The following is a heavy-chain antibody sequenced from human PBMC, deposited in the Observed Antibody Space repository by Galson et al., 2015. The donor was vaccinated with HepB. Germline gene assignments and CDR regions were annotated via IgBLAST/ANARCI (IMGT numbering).Heavy chain of an antibody. D-gene: IGHD3-16*01. CDR1: GFTFSSYG. CDR2: ISYDGSNK. J-gene: IGHJ4*02. V-gene: IGHV3-30*18. Sequence: SLRLSCAASGFTFSSYGMHWVRQAPGKGLEWVAVISYDGSNKYYADSVKGRFTISRDNSKNTLYLQMNSLRAEDTAVYYCAKDEGFRHYDYVWGSYPLDYWGQGTLVTVSS. CDR3: AKDEGFRHYDYVWGSYPLDY.